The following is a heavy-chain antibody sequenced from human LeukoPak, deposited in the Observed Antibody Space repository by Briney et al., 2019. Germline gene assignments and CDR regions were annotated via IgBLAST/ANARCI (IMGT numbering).Heavy chain of an antibody. D-gene: IGHD3-10*01. CDR1: GFTFSNYW. Sequence: GGSLRLSCAASGFTFSNYWMHWVRQVPGKGLVWVSRINDDGSATFYADSVKGRFTISRDNAKNSLYLQMNSLRAEDTAVYYCARDPSYYGSGSFDYWGQGTLVTVSS. J-gene: IGHJ4*02. V-gene: IGHV3-74*01. CDR2: INDDGSAT. CDR3: ARDPSYYGSGSFDY.